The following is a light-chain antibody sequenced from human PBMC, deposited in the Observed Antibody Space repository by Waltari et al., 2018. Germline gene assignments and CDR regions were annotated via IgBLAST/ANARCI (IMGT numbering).Light chain of an antibody. CDR2: DVF. CDR3: CSYAGSYTWV. V-gene: IGLV2-23*02. CDR1: SSALGSYNL. J-gene: IGLJ3*02. Sequence: QSALTQPASVSGSPGQSITISCTGASSALGSYNLVSWYQQPPAKAPKLMVYDVFYRPSGVSNRFSASKSGNTASLTISGLQAEDEADYYCCSYAGSYTWVFGGGTKLTVL.